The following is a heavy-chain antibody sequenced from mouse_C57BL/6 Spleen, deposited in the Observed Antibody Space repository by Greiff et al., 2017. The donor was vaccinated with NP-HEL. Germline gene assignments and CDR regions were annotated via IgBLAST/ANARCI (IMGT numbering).Heavy chain of an antibody. CDR3: ARRITTVVDWYFDV. CDR1: GYSFTGYF. V-gene: IGHV1-20*01. D-gene: IGHD1-1*01. J-gene: IGHJ1*03. CDR2: INPYNGDT. Sequence: EVQLQQSGPELVKPGDSVKISCKASGYSFTGYFMNWVMQSHGKSLEWIGRINPYNGDTFYNQKFKGKAILTVDKSSSTAQMELRSLTSEDSAVYYCARRITTVVDWYFDVWGTGTTVTVSS.